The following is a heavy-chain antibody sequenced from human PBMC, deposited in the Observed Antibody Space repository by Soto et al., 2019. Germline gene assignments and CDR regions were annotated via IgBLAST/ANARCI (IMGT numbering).Heavy chain of an antibody. J-gene: IGHJ6*02. CDR3: ARGNYYGMDV. CDR1: GFTFSSYS. CDR2: ITRSSSTI. Sequence: EVQLVESGGGLVQPGGSLRLSCAASGFTFSSYSMNWVRQAPGKGLEWVSYITRSSSTIYYADSVRGRLTISRDNAKNSLYLQMTSLRAEDTAVYYCARGNYYGMDVWGQGTTVTASS. D-gene: IGHD3-10*01. V-gene: IGHV3-48*01.